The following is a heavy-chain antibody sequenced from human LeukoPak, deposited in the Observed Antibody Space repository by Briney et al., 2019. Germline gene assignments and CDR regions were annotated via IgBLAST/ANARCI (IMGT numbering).Heavy chain of an antibody. CDR2: IYTSGST. CDR1: GGSISSGSYY. D-gene: IGHD2-15*01. Sequence: SETLSLTCTVSGGSISSGSYYWSWIRQPAGKGLEWIGRIYTSGSTNYNPSLKSRVTISVDTSKNQFSLKLSSVTATDTAVYYCARGGPYCSGGGCYSRTSNWFDPWGQGTLVTVSS. V-gene: IGHV4-61*02. J-gene: IGHJ5*02. CDR3: ARGGPYCSGGGCYSRTSNWFDP.